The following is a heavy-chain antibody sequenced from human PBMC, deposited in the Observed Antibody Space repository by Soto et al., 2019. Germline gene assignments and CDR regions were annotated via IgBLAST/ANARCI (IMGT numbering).Heavy chain of an antibody. CDR3: ANRPTIAFYGMDA. Sequence: XGSLRLSCAASGFTFSNAWMSWVRQAPGKGLDWVSAISGSGGSTYYADSVKGRFTISRDNSKNTLYLQMNSLRAEDTAVYYCANRPTIAFYGMDAWGQGTTATVS. J-gene: IGHJ6*02. CDR1: GFTFSNAW. V-gene: IGHV3-23*01. CDR2: ISGSGGST.